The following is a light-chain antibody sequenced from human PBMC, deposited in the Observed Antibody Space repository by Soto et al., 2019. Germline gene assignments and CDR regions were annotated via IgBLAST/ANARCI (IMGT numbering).Light chain of an antibody. CDR1: QSVRSTY. V-gene: IGKV3-20*01. CDR3: QQYGSSPET. CDR2: GAS. Sequence: EIVLAQSPGTLSLSPKERATLSCRASQSVRSTYLAWYQQKPGQAPRLLIYGASSRATGIPDRFSGSGSGTDFSLTISRLEPEDFAVDYCQQYGSSPETFGQGTKVDIK. J-gene: IGKJ1*01.